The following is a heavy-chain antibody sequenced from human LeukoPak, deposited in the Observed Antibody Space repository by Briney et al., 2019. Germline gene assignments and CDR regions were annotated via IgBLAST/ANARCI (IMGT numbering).Heavy chain of an antibody. D-gene: IGHD6-13*01. J-gene: IGHJ4*02. CDR2: IYYSGST. CDR3: ARGRYLTTLGGAAAGFLDY. CDR1: GDSISSGSYS. V-gene: IGHV4-30-4*07. Sequence: SETLSLTCAVSGDSISSGSYSWSWIRQPPGKGLEWIGHIYYSGSTYYNPSLKSRVTMSVDTSQRQFSLRLTSVRAADTAVYYCARGRYLTTLGGAAAGFLDYWGQGTVVTVSS.